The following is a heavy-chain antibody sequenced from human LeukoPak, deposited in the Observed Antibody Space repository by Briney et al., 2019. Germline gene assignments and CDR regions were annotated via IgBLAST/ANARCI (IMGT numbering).Heavy chain of an antibody. Sequence: PGGSLRLSCAASGFTFSSYWMSWVRQVPGKGLEWVANMNQDGSEKYYVDSVRGRFTISRDSAKNSLYLQMNSLRAEDTAVYYCARDGAPNAFDIWGQGTMVTVSS. V-gene: IGHV3-7*04. J-gene: IGHJ3*02. D-gene: IGHD1-26*01. CDR3: ARDGAPNAFDI. CDR1: GFTFSSYW. CDR2: MNQDGSEK.